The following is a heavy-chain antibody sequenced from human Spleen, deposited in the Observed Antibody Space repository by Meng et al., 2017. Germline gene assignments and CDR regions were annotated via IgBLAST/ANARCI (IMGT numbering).Heavy chain of an antibody. V-gene: IGHV4-34*01. CDR1: GGYFSDYY. D-gene: IGHD4-11*01. CDR2: INHSGST. CDR3: ARGPTTMAHDFNY. J-gene: IGHJ4*02. Sequence: QVQLQQWGVGLLKPSETLSLTCVVSGGYFSDYYWSWIRQPPEKGLEWIGEINHSGSTNYNPSLESRATISVDTSQNNLSLKLSSVTAADSAVYYCARGPTTMAHDFNYWGQGTLVTVSS.